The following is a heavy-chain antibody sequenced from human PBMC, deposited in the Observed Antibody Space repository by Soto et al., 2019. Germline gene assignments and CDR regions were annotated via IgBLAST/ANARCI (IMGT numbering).Heavy chain of an antibody. V-gene: IGHV4-34*01. D-gene: IGHD2-15*01. CDR2: INHSGST. Sequence: SETLSLTCAVYGGSFSGYYWSWIRQPPGKGLEWIGEINHSGSTNYNPSLKSRVTISVDTSKNQFSLKQSSVTAADTAVYYCARGMLVVVAATSNYYFDYWGQGTLVTVSS. J-gene: IGHJ4*02. CDR1: GGSFSGYY. CDR3: ARGMLVVVAATSNYYFDY.